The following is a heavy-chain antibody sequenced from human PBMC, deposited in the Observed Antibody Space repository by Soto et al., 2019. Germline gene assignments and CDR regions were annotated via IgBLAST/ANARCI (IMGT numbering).Heavy chain of an antibody. CDR1: GFTFSNAW. CDR3: TTREIVVVPAAIDAFDI. V-gene: IGHV3-15*01. J-gene: IGHJ3*02. CDR2: IKSKTDGGTT. Sequence: EVQLVESGGGLVQPGGSLRLSCAASGFTFSNAWMSWVRQAPGKGLEWVGRIKSKTDGGTTNYAAPVKGRFTITRDDSKNTLYLQMNSLKTEDTAVYYCTTREIVVVPAAIDAFDIWGQGTMVTVSS. D-gene: IGHD2-2*01.